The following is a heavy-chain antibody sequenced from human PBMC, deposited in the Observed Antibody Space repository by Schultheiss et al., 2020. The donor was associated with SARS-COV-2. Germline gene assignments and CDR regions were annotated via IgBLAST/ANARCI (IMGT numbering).Heavy chain of an antibody. CDR3: ARARLGADYYYYGMDV. Sequence: SQTLSLTCAVYGGSFSGYYWSWIRQPPGKGLEWIGEINHSGSTNYNPSLKSRVTISVDTSKNQFSLKLSSVTAADTAVYYCARARLGADYYYYGMDVWGQGTTVTVSS. CDR2: INHSGST. J-gene: IGHJ6*02. V-gene: IGHV4-34*01. CDR1: GGSFSGYY.